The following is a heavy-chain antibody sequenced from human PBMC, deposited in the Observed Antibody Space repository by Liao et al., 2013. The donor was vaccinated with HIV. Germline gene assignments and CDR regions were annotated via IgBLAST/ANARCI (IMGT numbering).Heavy chain of an antibody. Sequence: QVQLQESGPGRVGPWETLSLNCTVSGGSVDGYYWNWIRQPAGKGLEWIGRVYSNGGTKSNPSLKTRVTISIDPSKDQISLKLKSVTAADTGVYYCARADLYRGGSDYWGQGTLVTVSS. J-gene: IGHJ4*02. V-gene: IGHV4-4*07. D-gene: IGHD2-15*01. CDR3: ARADLYRGGSDY. CDR1: GGSVDGYY. CDR2: VYSNGGT.